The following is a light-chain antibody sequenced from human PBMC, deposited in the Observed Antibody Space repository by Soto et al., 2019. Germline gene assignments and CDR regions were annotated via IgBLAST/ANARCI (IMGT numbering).Light chain of an antibody. V-gene: IGKV3-11*01. CDR3: QQRSNWPIT. Sequence: EIVLPQSPATLSLSPGERATLSCRASQSVSRYLAWYQQKPGQAHRLLIYDASNRATGIPARFSGSGSGTDFTLTISSLEPEDFAVYYCQQRSNWPITFGQGKRLEIK. CDR1: QSVSRY. J-gene: IGKJ5*01. CDR2: DAS.